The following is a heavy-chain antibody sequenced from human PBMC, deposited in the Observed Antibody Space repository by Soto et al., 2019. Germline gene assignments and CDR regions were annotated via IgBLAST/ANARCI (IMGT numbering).Heavy chain of an antibody. D-gene: IGHD2-21*02. CDR1: GGSISSSNW. CDR3: ARRAAYCGGDCYNNWFDP. Sequence: LSLTCAVSGGSISSSNWWSWVRQPPGKGLEWIGEIYHSGSTNYNPSLKSRVTISVDKSKNQFSLKLSSVTAADTAVYYCARRAAYCGGDCYNNWFDPWGQGTLVTVSS. V-gene: IGHV4-4*02. CDR2: IYHSGST. J-gene: IGHJ5*02.